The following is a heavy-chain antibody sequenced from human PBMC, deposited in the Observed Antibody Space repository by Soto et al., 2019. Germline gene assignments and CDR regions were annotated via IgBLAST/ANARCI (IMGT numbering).Heavy chain of an antibody. CDR3: ARISLYYYDTQEAYFDY. CDR1: GFSLSNARMG. Sequence: SGPTLVNPTETLTLTCTVSGFSLSNARMGVSWIRQPPGKALEWLAHIFSNDEKSYSTSLKSRLTISKDTSKSQVVLTMTNMDPVDTATYYCARISLYYYDTQEAYFDYWGQGTLVTVSS. V-gene: IGHV2-26*01. CDR2: IFSNDEK. D-gene: IGHD3-22*01. J-gene: IGHJ4*02.